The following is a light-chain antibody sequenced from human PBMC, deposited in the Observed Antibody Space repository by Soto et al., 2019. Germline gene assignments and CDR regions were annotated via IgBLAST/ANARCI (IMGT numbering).Light chain of an antibody. J-gene: IGLJ3*02. CDR3: QTWGTGIQV. Sequence: QPVLTQSPSASASLGASVKLTCTLTNGHSSYAIAWHQQQPEKGPRYLMKLNSDGSHSKGDGIPDRFSGSSSGAERYLTISSPQSEDEADYYCQTWGTGIQVFGGGTKLTVL. CDR2: LNSDGSH. V-gene: IGLV4-69*01. CDR1: NGHSSYA.